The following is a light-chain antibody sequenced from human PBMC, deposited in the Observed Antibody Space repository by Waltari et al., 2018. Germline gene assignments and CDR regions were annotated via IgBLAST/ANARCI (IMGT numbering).Light chain of an antibody. J-gene: IGLJ1*01. V-gene: IGLV1-47*02. CDR2: NDH. CDR3: VAWDDSLSGYV. CDR1: SSNRGRDQ. Sequence: QSVLTQPPSASATPGQRVTISCSGSSSNRGRDQFSWFKQLPGTAPKPLIYNDHQRPSGVPDRFSGSKSGTSASLAISGLRSEDEADYYCVAWDDSLSGYVFGTGTKVTVL.